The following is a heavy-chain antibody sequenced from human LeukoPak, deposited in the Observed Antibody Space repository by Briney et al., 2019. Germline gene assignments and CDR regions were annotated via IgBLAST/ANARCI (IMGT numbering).Heavy chain of an antibody. D-gene: IGHD3-22*01. Sequence: SGGSLRLSCSPSGFTYSNYAIRWVRQAPGKGLEYVSGIVNNGGSTYYADSVKGRFTITSDNSKNTLYLQMSSLRAEDTAVYYCACGYYDSSGYYPPGYWGQGTLVTVSS. J-gene: IGHJ4*02. V-gene: IGHV3-64D*09. CDR1: GFTYSNYA. CDR3: ACGYYDSSGYYPPGY. CDR2: IVNNGGST.